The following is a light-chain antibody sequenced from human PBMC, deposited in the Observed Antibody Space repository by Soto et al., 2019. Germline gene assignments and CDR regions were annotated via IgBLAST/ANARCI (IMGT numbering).Light chain of an antibody. CDR1: QTISSW. CDR3: QHYNSYSEA. CDR2: KAS. J-gene: IGKJ1*01. Sequence: DIQMTQSPSTLSASVRERVTITCRASQTISSWLAWYQQKPGKAPKLLIYKASTLKSGVPARFSGSGSGTEFTLTISSLQPDDFATYYCQHYNSYSEAFGQGTKVDIK. V-gene: IGKV1-5*03.